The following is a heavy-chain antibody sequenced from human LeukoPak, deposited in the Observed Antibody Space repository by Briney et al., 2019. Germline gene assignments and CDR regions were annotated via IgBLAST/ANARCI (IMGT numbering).Heavy chain of an antibody. Sequence: GGSLRLFCAASGFTFSDYYMSWIRQAPGKGLEWVSYISSSGSTINYADSVKGRFTISRDNAKNSLYLQMNSLRAEDTAVYYCARSLSQYYYGSGSYPNDYWGQGTLVTVSS. CDR1: GFTFSDYY. CDR3: ARSLSQYYYGSGSYPNDY. V-gene: IGHV3-11*01. CDR2: ISSSGSTI. J-gene: IGHJ4*02. D-gene: IGHD3-10*01.